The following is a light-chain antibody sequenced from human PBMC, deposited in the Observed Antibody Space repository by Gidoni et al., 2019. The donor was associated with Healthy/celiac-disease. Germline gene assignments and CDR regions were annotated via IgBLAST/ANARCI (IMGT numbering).Light chain of an antibody. J-gene: IGKJ2*01. CDR2: KAS. CDR1: QSISSW. CDR3: QQYNSYS. Sequence: DIQMTQSPSTLSASVGDRVTITCRASQSISSWLAWYQQKPGKAPKLLIYKASSLESWVPSRFSGRGSGTEFTLTLSSLHLDAFATYYCQQYNSYSFGHGTKLDIK. V-gene: IGKV1-5*03.